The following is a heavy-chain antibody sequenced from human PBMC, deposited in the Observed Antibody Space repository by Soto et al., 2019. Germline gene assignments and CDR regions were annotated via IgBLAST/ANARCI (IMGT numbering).Heavy chain of an antibody. CDR1: GFTFSSYS. Sequence: GGSLRLSCAASGFTFSSYSMHWVRQAQGKGLEYVSAISSNGGTTSYANSVKGRFTLSRDNSKNMLYLQMGRLRAEDMAVYYCGGYSGDGIWSCGQGTLVTVTP. J-gene: IGHJ5*02. CDR3: GGYSGDGIWS. V-gene: IGHV3-64*01. CDR2: ISSNGGTT. D-gene: IGHD1-26*01.